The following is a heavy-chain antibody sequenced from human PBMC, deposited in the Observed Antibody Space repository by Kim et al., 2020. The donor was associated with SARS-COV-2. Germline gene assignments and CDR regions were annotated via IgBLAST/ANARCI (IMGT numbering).Heavy chain of an antibody. CDR2: GGTR. J-gene: IGHJ4*02. CDR3: TREDSSGWD. V-gene: IGHV3-49*02. Sequence: GGTREYAASVKGRFTISRDDSKSIAYLQMNSLKTEDTAVYYCTREDSSGWDWGQGTLVTVSP. D-gene: IGHD6-19*01.